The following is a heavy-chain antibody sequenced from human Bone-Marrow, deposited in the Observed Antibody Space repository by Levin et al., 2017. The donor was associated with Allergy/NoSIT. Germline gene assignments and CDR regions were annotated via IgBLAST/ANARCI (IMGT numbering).Heavy chain of an antibody. CDR3: ARDLIKGYYGMDV. CDR1: GFTFSTYW. D-gene: IGHD3-10*01. J-gene: IGHJ6*02. Sequence: VGSLRLSCTISGFTFSTYWMHWVRQAPGKGLVWVARINGDGSDVSYADSVKGRFTISRDNAKNTLYVQMNSLRAEDTAVYYCARDLIKGYYGMDVWGRGTTVTVSS. CDR2: INGDGSDV. V-gene: IGHV3-74*01.